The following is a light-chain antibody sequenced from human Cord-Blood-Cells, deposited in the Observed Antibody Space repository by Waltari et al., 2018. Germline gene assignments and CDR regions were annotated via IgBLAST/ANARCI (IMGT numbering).Light chain of an antibody. J-gene: IGLJ1*01. CDR2: EVS. V-gene: IGLV2-23*02. CDR1: SSDVGSYNL. Sequence: QSALTQPASVSGSPGQSITISCTGTSSDVGSYNLVSWYQQHPGKAPKLMIYEVSKLPAGVSNRCAGSKSVNTGSLTISGLQAEDVADYYCCSYAGSSTYVFGTGTKVTVL. CDR3: CSYAGSSTYV.